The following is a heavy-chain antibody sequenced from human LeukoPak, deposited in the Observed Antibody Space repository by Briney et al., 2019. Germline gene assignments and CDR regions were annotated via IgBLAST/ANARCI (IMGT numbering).Heavy chain of an antibody. V-gene: IGHV3-23*01. J-gene: IGHJ4*02. D-gene: IGHD3-10*01. CDR2: ISGSGSSP. CDR1: GFTFSSYA. Sequence: GGSLRLSCAASGFTFSSYAMSWVRQAPGKGLEWVSAISGSGSSPYYADSVKGRFTISRDNSKNTLYVQMNSLRAEDTAVYYCAKDGVVRGLGPYYFDSWGQGSLVTVSS. CDR3: AKDGVVRGLGPYYFDS.